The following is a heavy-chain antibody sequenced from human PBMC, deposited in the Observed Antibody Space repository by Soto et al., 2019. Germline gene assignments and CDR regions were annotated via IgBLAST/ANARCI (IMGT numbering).Heavy chain of an antibody. D-gene: IGHD3-3*01. J-gene: IGHJ6*02. V-gene: IGHV1-18*01. CDR3: ARGQVFGVFVIRPRGDYYRGLDV. Sequence: SVKVSCKASGFPFTSFPISWVRQAPGHGLEWMGCISPYNGNTNYAQNFQGRVTMTTDTSTSTVYMELTSLRFDDTGVYYCARGQVFGVFVIRPRGDYYRGLDVWG. CDR2: ISPYNGNT. CDR1: GFPFTSFP.